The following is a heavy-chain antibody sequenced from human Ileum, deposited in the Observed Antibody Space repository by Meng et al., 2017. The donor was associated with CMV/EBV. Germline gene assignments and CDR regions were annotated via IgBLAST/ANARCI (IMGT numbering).Heavy chain of an antibody. J-gene: IGHJ5*02. CDR1: ASNFSTYV. D-gene: IGHD3-16*01. CDR3: FWGDL. V-gene: IGHV3-30*02. CDR2: IRYDGSHQ. Sequence: GGSLRLSCAASASNFSTYVMHWVRQAPGKGLEWVAFIRYDGSHQYYANSVKGRFTISRDNSKNTLYLQMSSLRLEDTAVYYCFWGDLWGQGTLVTVSS.